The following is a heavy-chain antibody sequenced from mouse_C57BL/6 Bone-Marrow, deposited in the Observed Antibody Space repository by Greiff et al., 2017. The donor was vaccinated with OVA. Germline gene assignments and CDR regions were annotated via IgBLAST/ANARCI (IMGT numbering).Heavy chain of an antibody. CDR2: IFPGSGST. D-gene: IGHD1-1*01. V-gene: IGHV1-75*01. CDR1: GYTFTDYY. CDR3: ARSATVVATDDY. Sequence: QVQLKESGPELVKPGASVKISCKASGYTFTDYYINWVKQRPGQGLEWIGWIFPGSGSTYYNEKFKGKATLTVDKSSSTAYMLLSSLTSEDSAVYFCARSATVVATDDYWGQGTTLTVSS. J-gene: IGHJ2*01.